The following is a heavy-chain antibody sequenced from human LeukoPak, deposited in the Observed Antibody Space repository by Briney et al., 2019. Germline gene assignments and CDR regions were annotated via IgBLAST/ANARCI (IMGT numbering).Heavy chain of an antibody. CDR2: ISASADKT. D-gene: IGHD1-14*01. CDR3: AKGGYKGDFFDY. CDR1: GFTFSTYA. J-gene: IGHJ4*02. V-gene: IGHV3-23*01. Sequence: PGGSLRLSCAASGFTFSTYAMTWVRQAPGKGLEWVSSISASADKTYYADSVKGRFTISRDNSKNTLDLQMNSLRAEDTAVFYCAKGGYKGDFFDYWGQGSLVTVSS.